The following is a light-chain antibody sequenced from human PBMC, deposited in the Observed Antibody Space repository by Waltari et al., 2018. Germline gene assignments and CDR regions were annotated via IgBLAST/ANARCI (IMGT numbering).Light chain of an antibody. CDR3: AAWDTSLNAWV. J-gene: IGLJ3*02. Sequence: QAGLTQPPSVSKDLRQTATLSCTGNSDNVGNQGAAWLQQHQGHPPKLLSYRDNNRPSGISGRFSASTSGSTASLTITGRQPEDEAGYYCAAWDTSLNAWVFGGGTKVTVL. CDR1: SDNVGNQG. V-gene: IGLV10-54*01. CDR2: RDN.